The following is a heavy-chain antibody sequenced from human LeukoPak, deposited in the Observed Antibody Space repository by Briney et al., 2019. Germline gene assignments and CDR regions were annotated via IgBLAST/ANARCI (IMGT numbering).Heavy chain of an antibody. CDR1: GDFISRYY. CDR2: VYDGGGT. D-gene: IGHD2-21*02. Sequence: SETLSLTCTVSGDFISRYYWSWIRQSPGKGLEWIGYVYDGGGTNYNPSLKSRAIISADTSKNQFSLKVTSVTAADTAVYYCARASDSGDWHLGYWGQGTLVTVSS. V-gene: IGHV4-59*01. CDR3: ARASDSGDWHLGY. J-gene: IGHJ4*02.